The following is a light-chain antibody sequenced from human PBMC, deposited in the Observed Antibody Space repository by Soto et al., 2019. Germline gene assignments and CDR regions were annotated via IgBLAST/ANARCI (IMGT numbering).Light chain of an antibody. CDR1: QSVSRY. J-gene: IGKJ1*01. CDR2: DTS. Sequence: ETVLTQSPANLSLSPGERATLSCRASQSVSRYLAWYQQKPGQAPRLLIYDTSNRATGIPARFSASGSGTDFTLPGSSLDPEDSAVYDCQQYGSSGTFGQGTKVEIK. V-gene: IGKV3-11*01. CDR3: QQYGSSGT.